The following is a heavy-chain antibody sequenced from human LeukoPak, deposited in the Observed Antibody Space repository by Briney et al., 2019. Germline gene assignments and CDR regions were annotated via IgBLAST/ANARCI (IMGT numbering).Heavy chain of an antibody. CDR1: GFTFSDHY. Sequence: GGSLRLSCAASGFTFSDHYMSWIRQAPGKGLESISYISQTGSSIYYADSVEGRFTISRDNAKNSLYLQMNSLRAEDTAVYYLARGHWGLDYWGQGALVTVSS. CDR2: ISQTGSSI. J-gene: IGHJ4*02. CDR3: ARGHWGLDY. V-gene: IGHV3-11*01. D-gene: IGHD7-27*01.